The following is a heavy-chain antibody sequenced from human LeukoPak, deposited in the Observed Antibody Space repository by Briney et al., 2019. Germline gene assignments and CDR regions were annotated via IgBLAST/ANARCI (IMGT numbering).Heavy chain of an antibody. Sequence: GGSLRLSCAASGFTFSSYAMSWVRQAPGKGLEWVAVISYDGSNKYYADSVKGRFTISRDNSKNTLYLQMNSLRAEDTAVYYCARDGIAVAGTLDYWGQGTLVTVSS. D-gene: IGHD6-19*01. CDR1: GFTFSSYA. J-gene: IGHJ4*02. CDR2: ISYDGSNK. V-gene: IGHV3-30*04. CDR3: ARDGIAVAGTLDY.